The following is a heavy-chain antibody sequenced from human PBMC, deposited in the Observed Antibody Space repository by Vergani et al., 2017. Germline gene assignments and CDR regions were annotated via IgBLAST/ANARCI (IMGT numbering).Heavy chain of an antibody. CDR2: IYYSGST. V-gene: IGHV4-31*03. CDR1: GGSISSGGYY. Sequence: QVQLQESGPGLVQPSQTLSLTCTVSGGSISSGGYYWSWIRQHPGKGLEWIGYIYYSGSTYYNPSLKSRVTISVDTSKNQFPLKLSSVTAADTAVYYCARAAFRAGGSALGWYFDLWGRGTLVTVSS. D-gene: IGHD5-18*01. CDR3: ARAAFRAGGSALGWYFDL. J-gene: IGHJ2*01.